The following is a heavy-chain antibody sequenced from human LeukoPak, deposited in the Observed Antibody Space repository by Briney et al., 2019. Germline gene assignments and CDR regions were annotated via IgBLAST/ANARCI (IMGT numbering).Heavy chain of an antibody. CDR2: IGSSGGDT. V-gene: IGHV3-23*01. J-gene: IGHJ4*02. CDR1: GFTFSNHA. CDR3: AKDGNNFEY. Sequence: TGGSLRLSCAASGFTFSNHAMSWVRQAPGKGLEWVSNIGSSGGDTYYADSVKGRFTISRDNSKSTLFLQMNSLRAEDTAVYYCAKDGNNFEYWGQGTLVTVSS.